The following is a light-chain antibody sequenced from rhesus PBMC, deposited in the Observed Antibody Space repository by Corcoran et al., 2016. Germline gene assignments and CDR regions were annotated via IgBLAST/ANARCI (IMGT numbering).Light chain of an antibody. Sequence: DIQMTQSPSSLLASVGERVTITCRVSQGISSWFAWYLQKPVKALKILIYKESSMQSGVPSRFSGSGSGTDFTCTISSLQPEDFATYYCRQYNSAPFTFGPETKLDIK. CDR2: KES. CDR1: QGISSW. J-gene: IGKJ3*01. CDR3: RQYNSAPFT. V-gene: IGKV1-21*01.